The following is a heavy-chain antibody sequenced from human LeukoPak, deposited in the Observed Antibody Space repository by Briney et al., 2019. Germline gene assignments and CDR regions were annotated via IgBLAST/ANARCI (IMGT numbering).Heavy chain of an antibody. D-gene: IGHD6-19*01. CDR3: ANFERTVAGPYNWFDP. CDR1: GFTFSNYA. Sequence: GGSLGLSCAASGFTFSNYAMSWVRQAPGKGLEWVSAISNSGGNTYYADSVKGRFTISRDNSKNALYLQINSLRAEDTAVYYCANFERTVAGPYNWFDPWGQGTLVTVSS. CDR2: ISNSGGNT. V-gene: IGHV3-23*01. J-gene: IGHJ5*02.